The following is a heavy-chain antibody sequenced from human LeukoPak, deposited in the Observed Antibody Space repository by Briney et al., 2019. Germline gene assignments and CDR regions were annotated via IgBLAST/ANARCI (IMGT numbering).Heavy chain of an antibody. Sequence: PGGSPRLSCEASGFTFSSYAMSWVRQAPGKGLEWVSAISGSGDSTYYGDSVKGRFTISRDNSKNTLYLQMNSLRAEDTAVYYCAKTRPLDSSSWSHGDYWGQGTLVTVSS. CDR2: ISGSGDST. CDR3: AKTRPLDSSSWSHGDY. V-gene: IGHV3-23*01. CDR1: GFTFSSYA. D-gene: IGHD6-13*01. J-gene: IGHJ4*02.